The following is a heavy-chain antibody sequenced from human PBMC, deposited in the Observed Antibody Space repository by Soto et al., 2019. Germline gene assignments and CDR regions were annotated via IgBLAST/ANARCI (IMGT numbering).Heavy chain of an antibody. CDR3: ARDNGDYLWALDY. Sequence: EVQLVESGGGLVQPGGSLRLSCAASGFTFSHYWMSWVRQAPGKGLEWVANIKQDGSEKYYVDSVKGRFTISRDNAKNSLHLHMNSLRAEATAVYCCARDNGDYLWALDYWGQGTLVTVSS. D-gene: IGHD4-17*01. V-gene: IGHV3-7*01. J-gene: IGHJ4*02. CDR1: GFTFSHYW. CDR2: IKQDGSEK.